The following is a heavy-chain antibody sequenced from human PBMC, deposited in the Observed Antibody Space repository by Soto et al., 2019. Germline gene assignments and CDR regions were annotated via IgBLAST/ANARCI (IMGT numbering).Heavy chain of an antibody. CDR3: AKDLALYCSSTSCALRNYGMDV. Sequence: LRLSCAASGFTFSSYGMHWVRQAPGKGLEWVAVISYDGSNKYYADSVKGRFTISRDNSKNTLYLQMNSLRAEDTAVYYCAKDLALYCSSTSCALRNYGMDVWGQGTTVTVSS. V-gene: IGHV3-30*18. D-gene: IGHD2-2*01. CDR1: GFTFSSYG. J-gene: IGHJ6*02. CDR2: ISYDGSNK.